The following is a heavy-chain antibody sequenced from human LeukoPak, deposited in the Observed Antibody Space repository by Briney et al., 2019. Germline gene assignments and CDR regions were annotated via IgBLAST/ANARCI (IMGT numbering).Heavy chain of an antibody. D-gene: IGHD3-22*01. V-gene: IGHV3-7*01. J-gene: IGHJ4*02. CDR3: ATALDSSGPLSGY. CDR1: GFTFSRYW. CDR2: IKQDGSQK. Sequence: GGSLRLSCAASGFTFSRYWMSWVRQAPGKGLEWVANIKQDGSQKSYVDSVKGRFTISRDNANNLLYLQMNSLRAEDTAVYYCATALDSSGPLSGYWGQGTLVTVSS.